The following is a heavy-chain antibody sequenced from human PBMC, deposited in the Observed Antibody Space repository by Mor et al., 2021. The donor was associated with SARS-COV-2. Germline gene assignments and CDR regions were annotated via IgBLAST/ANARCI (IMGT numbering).Heavy chain of an antibody. CDR2: ISGSGGST. D-gene: IGHD2-15*01. J-gene: IGHJ4*02. CDR3: AKVYDSNRDFDY. Sequence: GLEWVSAISGSGGSTYYADSVKGRFTISRDNSKNTLYLQMNSLRAEDTAVYYCAKVYDSNRDFDYWGQGTLV. V-gene: IGHV3-23*01.